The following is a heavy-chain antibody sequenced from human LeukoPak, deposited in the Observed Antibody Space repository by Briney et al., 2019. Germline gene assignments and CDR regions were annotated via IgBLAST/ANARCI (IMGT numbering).Heavy chain of an antibody. J-gene: IGHJ4*02. CDR2: IYKCGNT. CDR1: GVSVANGNYY. V-gene: IGHV4-61*02. D-gene: IGHD6-19*01. CDR3: ARETIAVALSADY. Sequence: PSQTQSLTCNVSGVSVANGNYYWGWIRQPAGKGLEWIGRIYKCGNTYSSPSLKSRVTMSIHPSSNQFSLTLRSVTAADTAIYYCARETIAVALSADYWGQGALVTVSS.